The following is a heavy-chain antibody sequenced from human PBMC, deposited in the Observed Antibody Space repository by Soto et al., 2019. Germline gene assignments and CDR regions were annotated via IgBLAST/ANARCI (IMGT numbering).Heavy chain of an antibody. D-gene: IGHD6-19*01. CDR3: AREVVAVADHYYYYYMDV. Sequence: SETLSLTCTVSGGSISSSSYYWGWIRQPPGKGLEWIGYIYYSGSTNYNPSLKSRVTISVDTSKNQFSLKLSPVTAADTAVYYCAREVVAVADHYYYYYMDVWGKGTTVTVSS. V-gene: IGHV4-61*01. CDR1: GGSISSSSYY. J-gene: IGHJ6*03. CDR2: IYYSGST.